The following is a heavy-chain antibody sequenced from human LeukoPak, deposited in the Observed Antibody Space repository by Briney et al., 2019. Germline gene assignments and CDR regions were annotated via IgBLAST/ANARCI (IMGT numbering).Heavy chain of an antibody. CDR1: GFTFSSYW. CDR2: IKQDGSEK. CDR3: ARDRVGSGYYYYYYGMDV. V-gene: IGHV3-7*01. J-gene: IGHJ6*02. D-gene: IGHD3-22*01. Sequence: GGSLRLSCAASGFTFSSYWMSWVRQAPGKGLEWVANIKQDGSEKYYVDSVKGRFTISRDNAKNSLYLQMDSLRAEDTAVYYCARDRVGSGYYYYYYGMDVWGQGTTVTVSS.